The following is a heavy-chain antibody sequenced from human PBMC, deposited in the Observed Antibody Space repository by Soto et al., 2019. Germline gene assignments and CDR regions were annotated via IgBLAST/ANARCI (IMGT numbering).Heavy chain of an antibody. CDR2: ISSSSSYI. Sequence: EVQLVESGGGLVKPGGSLRLSCAASGFTFSSYSMNWVRQAPGKGLEWVSSISSSSSYIYYADSVKGRFTISRDNAKNSLYLQMNSLRAEDTAVYYCASDGYYDYIWGSYRYNYFDYWGQGTLVTVSS. D-gene: IGHD3-16*02. J-gene: IGHJ4*02. CDR1: GFTFSSYS. CDR3: ASDGYYDYIWGSYRYNYFDY. V-gene: IGHV3-21*01.